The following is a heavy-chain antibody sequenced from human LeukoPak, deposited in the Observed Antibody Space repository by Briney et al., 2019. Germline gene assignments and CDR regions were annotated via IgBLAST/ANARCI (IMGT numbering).Heavy chain of an antibody. V-gene: IGHV3-7*03. CDR1: GFTFSSYW. CDR3: ARDMGVIVVLPPDRYFDY. CDR2: IKQDGREK. D-gene: IGHD2-2*01. J-gene: IGHJ4*02. Sequence: PGGSLRLSCAASGFTFSSYWMRWVRQAAGKGVEGVANIKQDGREKYYVDSVKVLFAISRDNPNNSLYLQINSLRAEDTAVYSCARDMGVIVVLPPDRYFDYWGQGTLLTVSS.